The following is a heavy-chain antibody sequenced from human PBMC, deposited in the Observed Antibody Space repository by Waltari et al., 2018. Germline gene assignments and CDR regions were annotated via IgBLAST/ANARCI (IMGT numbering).Heavy chain of an antibody. Sequence: EVQLVESGGGLVKPGGSLRLSCAASGFTFSSHSMNWVRQAPGKGLEWVSSISSSSSYIYYADSVKGRFTISRDNAKNSLYLQMNSLRAEDTAVYYCAREGLWFGVGALDYWGQGTLVTVSS. V-gene: IGHV3-21*01. CDR2: ISSSSSYI. D-gene: IGHD3-10*01. J-gene: IGHJ4*02. CDR1: GFTFSSHS. CDR3: AREGLWFGVGALDY.